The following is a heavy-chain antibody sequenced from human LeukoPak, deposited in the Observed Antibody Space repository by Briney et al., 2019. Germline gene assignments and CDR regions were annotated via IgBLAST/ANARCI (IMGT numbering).Heavy chain of an antibody. D-gene: IGHD6-13*01. Sequence: GASVKVSCKASGGTFSSYAISWVRQAPGQGLEWMGGIIPIFGTANYAQKFQGRVTITADESTSTAYMELSSLRSEDTAVYYCARVEAAGTTTYFDYWGQGTLVTVSS. CDR2: IIPIFGTA. J-gene: IGHJ4*02. CDR3: ARVEAAGTTTYFDY. CDR1: GGTFSSYA. V-gene: IGHV1-69*13.